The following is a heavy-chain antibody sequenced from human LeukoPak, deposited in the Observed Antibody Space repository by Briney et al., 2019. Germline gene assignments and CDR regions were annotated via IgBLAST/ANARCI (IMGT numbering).Heavy chain of an antibody. Sequence: PGGSLRLSCAASGFTFSSYGMSWVRQAPGKGLEWVSAISGSGGSTYYADSVKGRFTISRDNSKNTLYLQMNSLRAEDTAVYYCAKDTGYSSSWYFDYWGQGTLVTVSS. J-gene: IGHJ4*02. V-gene: IGHV3-23*01. CDR3: AKDTGYSSSWYFDY. CDR1: GFTFSSYG. D-gene: IGHD6-13*01. CDR2: ISGSGGST.